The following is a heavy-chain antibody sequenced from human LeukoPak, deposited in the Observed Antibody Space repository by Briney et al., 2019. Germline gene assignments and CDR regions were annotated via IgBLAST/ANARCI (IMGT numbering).Heavy chain of an antibody. CDR1: GFIFNKYG. V-gene: IGHV3-33*01. CDR2: IWLDGSKE. Sequence: PGGSLRLSCAASGFIFNKYGMHWVRQAPGKGLEWVAVIWLDGSKEYYADSVKGRFTISRDNSKNTLYLQMNSLRAEDTAVYYCARGRGYSAYDLSYPFDYWGQGTLVTVSS. D-gene: IGHD5-12*01. J-gene: IGHJ4*02. CDR3: ARGRGYSAYDLSYPFDY.